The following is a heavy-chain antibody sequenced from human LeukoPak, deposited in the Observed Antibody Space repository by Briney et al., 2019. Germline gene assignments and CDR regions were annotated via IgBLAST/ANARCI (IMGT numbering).Heavy chain of an antibody. Sequence: SETLSLTCTVSGDSITSGSYYWAWIRQHPGKGLEWIGYIYYTGGTHYNPSLKSRLTISVDTSENHLSLKLSSVTAADTAIYFCARAPGAFDIWGQGTMVTVSS. V-gene: IGHV4-31*03. J-gene: IGHJ3*02. CDR3: ARAPGAFDI. CDR1: GDSITSGSYY. CDR2: IYYTGGT.